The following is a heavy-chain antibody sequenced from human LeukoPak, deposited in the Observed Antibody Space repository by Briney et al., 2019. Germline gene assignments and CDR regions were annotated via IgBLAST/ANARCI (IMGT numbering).Heavy chain of an antibody. J-gene: IGHJ4*02. D-gene: IGHD4-23*01. V-gene: IGHV1-18*01. CDR1: GYTFTSYD. Sequence: ASVKVSCKASGYTFTSYDFSWVRQAPGQGLEWMGWISAYNGDTKYALNLQGRVTMTTDTSTSTAYMELRSLRSDDTAVYYCARQLRWDQYYFDYWGQGTLVTVSS. CDR2: ISAYNGDT. CDR3: ARQLRWDQYYFDY.